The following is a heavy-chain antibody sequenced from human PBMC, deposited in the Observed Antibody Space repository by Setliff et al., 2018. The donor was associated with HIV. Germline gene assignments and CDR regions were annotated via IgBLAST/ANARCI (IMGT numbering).Heavy chain of an antibody. CDR3: ARGLRQNRSNSDVFDV. CDR1: GYTFTDYS. V-gene: IGHV1-2*02. CDR2: INPNSGGS. J-gene: IGHJ3*01. Sequence: ASVKVSCKASGYTFTDYSMHWVRQAPGQGLEWMGWINPNSGGSNFAQKFQGRVTMTRDTSISTAYMELSSLRSDDTAVYYCARGLRQNRSNSDVFDVWGQGTVVTVSS. D-gene: IGHD4-4*01.